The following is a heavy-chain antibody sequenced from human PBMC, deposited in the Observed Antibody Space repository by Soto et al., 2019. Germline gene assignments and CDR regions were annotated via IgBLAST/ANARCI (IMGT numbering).Heavy chain of an antibody. Sequence: QVQLQQWGAGLLKPSETLSLTCAVYGGSFSGYYWTWIRQPPGTGLEWIGEINHSGSTNYNPSLKSRVTLSVDPSLNHFSPKLTSVTAADTAVYYCARDKITGLFAYWGQGTLVTVSS. D-gene: IGHD2-8*02. CDR1: GGSFSGYY. J-gene: IGHJ4*02. CDR2: INHSGST. CDR3: ARDKITGLFAY. V-gene: IGHV4-34*01.